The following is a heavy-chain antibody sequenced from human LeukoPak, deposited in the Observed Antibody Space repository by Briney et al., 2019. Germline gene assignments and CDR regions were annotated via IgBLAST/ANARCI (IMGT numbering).Heavy chain of an antibody. D-gene: IGHD2-2*01. Sequence: SETLSLTCNVSGGSISNYYWSWIRQPAGKGLELIGRIYTSGNTNYNPSLKSRVTMSVDTSKNQFSLKLSSVTAAGTAVYYCARSRCSSISCASRGAFDIWGQGTMVTVSS. CDR2: IYTSGNT. V-gene: IGHV4-4*07. J-gene: IGHJ3*02. CDR1: GGSISNYY. CDR3: ARSRCSSISCASRGAFDI.